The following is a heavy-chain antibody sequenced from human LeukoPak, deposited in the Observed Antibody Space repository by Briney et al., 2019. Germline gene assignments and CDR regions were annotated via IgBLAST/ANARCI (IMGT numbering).Heavy chain of an antibody. CDR1: GFTLSTSS. CDR3: ARILGDNGYGSGFFDY. Sequence: GGPLRLSCAASGFTLSTSSMNWVRQAPGKGLEWVSAISTRDFINYADSVKGRFTVFRDHAKDSLYLQMNSLRAEDTAVYYCARILGDNGYGSGFFDYWGQGALVTVSS. D-gene: IGHD3-10*01. J-gene: IGHJ4*02. CDR2: ISTRDFI. V-gene: IGHV3-21*01.